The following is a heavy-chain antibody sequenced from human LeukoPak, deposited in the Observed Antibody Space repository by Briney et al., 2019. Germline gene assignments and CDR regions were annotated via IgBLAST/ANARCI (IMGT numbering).Heavy chain of an antibody. CDR3: TSLVVVAAYQLDY. CDR1: GFTVSSNY. CDR2: IYSGGST. Sequence: GGSLRLSCAASGFTVSSNYMSWVRQAPGKGLEWVSGIYSGGSTYYADSVKGRFTISRDNSKNTLYLQMNSLRAEDTAVYYCTSLVVVAAYQLDYRGQGTLVTASS. V-gene: IGHV3-53*05. D-gene: IGHD2-15*01. J-gene: IGHJ4*02.